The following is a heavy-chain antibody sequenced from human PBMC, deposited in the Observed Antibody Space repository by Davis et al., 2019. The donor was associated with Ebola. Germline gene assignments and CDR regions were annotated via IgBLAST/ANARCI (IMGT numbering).Heavy chain of an antibody. CDR2: IIPIFGTA. V-gene: IGHV1-69*13. CDR3: ARVSGYCSGGSCAYYYYYYMDV. D-gene: IGHD2-15*01. J-gene: IGHJ6*03. Sequence: SVKVSCKASGGTFSSYAISWVRQAPGQGLEWMGGIIPIFGTANYAQKFQGRVTITADESTSTAYMELSSLRSEDTAVYYCARVSGYCSGGSCAYYYYYYMDVWGKGTTVTVSS. CDR1: GGTFSSYA.